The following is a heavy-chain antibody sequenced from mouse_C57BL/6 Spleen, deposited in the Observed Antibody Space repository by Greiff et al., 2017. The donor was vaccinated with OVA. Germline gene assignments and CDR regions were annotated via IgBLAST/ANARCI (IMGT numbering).Heavy chain of an antibody. D-gene: IGHD2-1*01. CDR3: ARRNLDD. CDR2: IRSGGSYT. J-gene: IGHJ2*01. Sequence: EVQGVESGGDLVKPGGSLKLSCAASGFTFSSYGMSWVRPTPDKRLEWVATIRSGGSYTYYPDSVKGRFTISRDNAKNTLYLQMSSLKSEDTAMYYCARRNLDDWGQGTTLTVSS. V-gene: IGHV5-6*01. CDR1: GFTFSSYG.